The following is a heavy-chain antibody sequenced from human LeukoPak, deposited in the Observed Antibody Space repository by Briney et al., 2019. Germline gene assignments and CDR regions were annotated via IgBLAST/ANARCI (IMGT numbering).Heavy chain of an antibody. CDR3: ARDSPGIAAAGLYYFDY. Sequence: LRLSCAASGFTFSSYEMNWVRQAPGKGLEWVSYISSSGSTIYYADSVKGRFTISRDNDKNSLYLQMNSLRAEDTAVYYCARDSPGIAAAGLYYFDYWGQGTLVTVSS. CDR2: ISSSGSTI. CDR1: GFTFSSYE. V-gene: IGHV3-48*03. D-gene: IGHD6-13*01. J-gene: IGHJ4*02.